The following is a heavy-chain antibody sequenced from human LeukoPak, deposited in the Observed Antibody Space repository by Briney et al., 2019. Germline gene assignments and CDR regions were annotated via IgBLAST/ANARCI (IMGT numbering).Heavy chain of an antibody. D-gene: IGHD2-2*01. CDR3: ASGPVPEYFHH. CDR2: IYYSGST. Sequence: PSETLSLTCTVSGGSISSSSYYWGWIRQPPGKGLEWIGSIYYSGSTYYNPSLKSRVTISVDTSKNQFSLKLSSVTAADTAVYYCASGPVPEYFHHWGQGTLVTVSS. CDR1: GGSISSSSYY. V-gene: IGHV4-39*01. J-gene: IGHJ1*01.